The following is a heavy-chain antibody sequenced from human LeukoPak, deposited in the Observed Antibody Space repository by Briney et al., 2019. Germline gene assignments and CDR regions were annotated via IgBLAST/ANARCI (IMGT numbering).Heavy chain of an antibody. CDR1: GYTFTSYG. D-gene: IGHD3-10*01. J-gene: IGHJ5*02. CDR2: ISAYNGNT. CDR3: ARDHYYGSGSYRLGWFDP. V-gene: IGHV1-18*04. Sequence: ASVKVSCKASGYTFTSYGISCVRQAPGQGLEWMGWISAYNGNTNYAQKLQGRVTMTTDTSTSTAYMELRSLRSDDTAVYYCARDHYYGSGSYRLGWFDPWGQGTLVTVSS.